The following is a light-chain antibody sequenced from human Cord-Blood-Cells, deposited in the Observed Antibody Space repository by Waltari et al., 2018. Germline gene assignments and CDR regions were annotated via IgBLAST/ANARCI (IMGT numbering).Light chain of an antibody. V-gene: IGKV3-15*01. CDR3: QQYNNWPPYT. CDR2: GAS. Sequence: EIVMTQSPATLSDSPGERATLSCRASQSVRSKLALYQQKPGKAPRLLIFGASTRATGIPARFSCSESGTEFTLTISSLQSEDFAVYYCQQYNNWPPYTFGQGTKLEIK. J-gene: IGKJ2*01. CDR1: QSVRSK.